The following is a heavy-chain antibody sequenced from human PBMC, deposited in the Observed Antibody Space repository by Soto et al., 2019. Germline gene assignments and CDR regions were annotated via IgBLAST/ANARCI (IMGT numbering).Heavy chain of an antibody. Sequence: QVQLQESGPGLVKPSETLSLTCTVSAGSISSYYWTWIRQPPGKGLEWIGYIYDSGSTNYNPSLKSRVTVSVDTSKNQFSLKLSSVTAADTAVYYCARQLWSYQWYFDLWGRGTLVTVSS. CDR2: IYDSGST. V-gene: IGHV4-59*08. D-gene: IGHD5-18*01. CDR1: AGSISSYY. J-gene: IGHJ2*01. CDR3: ARQLWSYQWYFDL.